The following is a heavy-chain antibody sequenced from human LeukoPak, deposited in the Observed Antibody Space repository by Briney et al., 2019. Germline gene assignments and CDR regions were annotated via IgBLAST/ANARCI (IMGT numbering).Heavy chain of an antibody. J-gene: IGHJ4*02. V-gene: IGHV1-18*01. Sequence: ASVKVSCKTSGYIFTSFGITWVRQAPGQGLEWMGWISTYNGNTNYAQNLQGRVTMTTDTSTSTAYMELRSLRSDDTAVYYCATKYYYDSSWDYWGQGTLVTVSS. CDR2: ISTYNGNT. CDR1: GYIFTSFG. D-gene: IGHD3-22*01. CDR3: ATKYYYDSSWDY.